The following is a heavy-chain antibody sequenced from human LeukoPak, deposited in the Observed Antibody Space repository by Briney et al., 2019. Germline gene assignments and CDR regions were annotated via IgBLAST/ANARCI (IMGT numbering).Heavy chain of an antibody. CDR1: GFTFSSYA. Sequence: GGSLRLSCAASGFTFSSYAMSWVRQAPGKGLGWVSSISGSGGSTYYADSVKGRFTISRDNSENTLYLQMNSLRADDTAVYYCAKGVGYYYDSSGYYYFDYWGQGTLVTVSS. CDR2: ISGSGGST. V-gene: IGHV3-23*01. CDR3: AKGVGYYYDSSGYYYFDY. J-gene: IGHJ4*02. D-gene: IGHD3-22*01.